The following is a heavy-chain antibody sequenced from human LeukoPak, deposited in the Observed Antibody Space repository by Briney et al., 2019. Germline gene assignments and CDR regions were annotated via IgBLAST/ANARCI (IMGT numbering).Heavy chain of an antibody. J-gene: IGHJ4*02. Sequence: GGSLRLSCSASGFTFSSYAMHWVRQAPGKGLEYVSAISSNGGSTYYADSVKGRFTISRDNSKNTLYPQMSSLRAEDTAVYYCVKDRAYSSSWFDYWGQGTLVTVSS. D-gene: IGHD6-13*01. CDR1: GFTFSSYA. V-gene: IGHV3-64D*06. CDR2: ISSNGGST. CDR3: VKDRAYSSSWFDY.